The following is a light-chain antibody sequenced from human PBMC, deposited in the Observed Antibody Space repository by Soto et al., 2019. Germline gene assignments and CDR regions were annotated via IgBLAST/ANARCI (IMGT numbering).Light chain of an antibody. CDR2: EVS. J-gene: IGLJ1*01. CDR1: SSDVGGYNY. V-gene: IGLV2-14*01. Sequence: QSVLTQPASVSGSPGQSITISCTGSSSDVGGYNYVAWYQQYPAKAPQLIIYEVSNRPSGISNRFSASKSGNTASLTISGLQAEDEADYYGSSYSSRTTKVFGTGTKLTVL. CDR3: SSYSSRTTKV.